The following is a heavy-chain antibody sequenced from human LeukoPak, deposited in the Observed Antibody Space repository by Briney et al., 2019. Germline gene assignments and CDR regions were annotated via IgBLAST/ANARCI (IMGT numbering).Heavy chain of an antibody. D-gene: IGHD2-8*01. CDR1: GYTLSDYY. V-gene: IGHV1-2*02. Sequence: ASVKVSCKASGYTLSDYYVHWVRQAPGQGLEWMGMINPNTGATKTAQKFQGRVTMTGDTSINTASMELTSLTSDDAAVYYCARVPIEWSNLYFDYWGQGTHVTVSS. CDR2: INPNTGAT. CDR3: ARVPIEWSNLYFDY. J-gene: IGHJ4*02.